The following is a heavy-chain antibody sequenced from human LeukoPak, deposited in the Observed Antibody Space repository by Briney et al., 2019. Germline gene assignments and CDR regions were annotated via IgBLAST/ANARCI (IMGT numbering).Heavy chain of an antibody. CDR3: AMGIGNWFDP. J-gene: IGHJ5*02. Sequence: ASVKVSCKASGGTFSTSAISWVRQAPGQGLEWMGGLIPILSTTISAQKFQGRVTISAGESTRTAYMELSTLRSEDTAVYYCAMGIGNWFDPWGQGTLVTVSS. D-gene: IGHD1-26*01. V-gene: IGHV1-69*13. CDR2: LIPILSTT. CDR1: GGTFSTSA.